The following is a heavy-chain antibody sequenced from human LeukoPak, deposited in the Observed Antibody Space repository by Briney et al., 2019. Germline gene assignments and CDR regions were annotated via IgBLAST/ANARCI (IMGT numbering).Heavy chain of an antibody. Sequence: SGGSLRLSCAASGFTFSSYSMNWVRQAPGKGLEWVSSISSSSSYIYYADSVKGRFTISRDNAKNSLYLQMNSLRAEDTAVYYCAKFDSPLRFLEWLSGTFDYWGQGTLVTVSS. V-gene: IGHV3-21*04. CDR2: ISSSSSYI. CDR3: AKFDSPLRFLEWLSGTFDY. D-gene: IGHD3-3*01. CDR1: GFTFSSYS. J-gene: IGHJ4*02.